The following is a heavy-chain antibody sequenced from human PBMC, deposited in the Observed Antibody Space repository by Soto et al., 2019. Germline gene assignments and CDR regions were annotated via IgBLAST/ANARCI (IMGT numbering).Heavy chain of an antibody. Sequence: GGSLRLSCLASRFTFSTYAMHWVRQAPGKGLEYVSTISSNGGSTYYADSVKGRFTISRDNSKNTLYLQMSSLRAEDTAVYYCVKYYFDSSGYYGLNAFDIWGQGTMVTVSS. D-gene: IGHD3-22*01. J-gene: IGHJ3*02. V-gene: IGHV3-64D*06. CDR2: ISSNGGST. CDR3: VKYYFDSSGYYGLNAFDI. CDR1: RFTFSTYA.